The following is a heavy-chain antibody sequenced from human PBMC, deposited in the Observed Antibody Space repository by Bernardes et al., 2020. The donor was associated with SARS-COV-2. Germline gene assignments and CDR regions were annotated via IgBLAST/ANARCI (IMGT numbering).Heavy chain of an antibody. J-gene: IGHJ4*02. D-gene: IGHD1-26*01. CDR3: AKVGSGSQTDY. V-gene: IGHV3-23*01. CDR2: LSGSGAIT. Sequence: SWVRQTPGKGLEWVSVLSGSGAITYYADSVKGRFTISRDNSENTLYLQMNNLRAEDTAIYYCAKVGSGSQTDYWGQGTLVTVSS.